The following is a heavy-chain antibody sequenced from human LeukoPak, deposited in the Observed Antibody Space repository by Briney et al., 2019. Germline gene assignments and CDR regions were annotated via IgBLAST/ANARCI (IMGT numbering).Heavy chain of an antibody. V-gene: IGHV3-53*01. Sequence: PGGSLRLSCTVSGFTVSSNSMSWVRQAPGKGLEWVSFIYSDNTHYSDSVTGRFTISRDNSKNTLYLQMNSLRAEDTAVYYCARRAGAYSHPYDYWGQGTLVTVSS. CDR2: IYSDNT. J-gene: IGHJ4*02. D-gene: IGHD4/OR15-4a*01. CDR1: GFTVSSNS. CDR3: ARRAGAYSHPYDY.